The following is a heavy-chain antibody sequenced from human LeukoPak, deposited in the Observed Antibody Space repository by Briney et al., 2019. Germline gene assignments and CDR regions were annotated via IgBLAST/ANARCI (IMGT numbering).Heavy chain of an antibody. J-gene: IGHJ4*02. D-gene: IGHD1-26*01. CDR1: GYTFTSYG. CDR3: ARVVGATVDPFDY. Sequence: ASVKVSCKASGYTFTSYGISWVRQAPGQGLEWMGWISAYNGNTNYAQKLQGRVTVTTDTSTSTAYMELRSLGSDDTAVYYCARVVGATVDPFDYWGQGTLVTVSS. CDR2: ISAYNGNT. V-gene: IGHV1-18*01.